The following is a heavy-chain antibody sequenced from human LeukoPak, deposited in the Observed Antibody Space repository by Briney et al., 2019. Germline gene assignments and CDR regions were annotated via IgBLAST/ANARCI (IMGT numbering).Heavy chain of an antibody. J-gene: IGHJ3*02. CDR2: INPNSGGT. CDR3: AREGYCTNGVCSDAFDI. D-gene: IGHD2-8*01. CDR1: GYTFTGYY. V-gene: IGHV1-2*02. Sequence: ASVKVSCKASGYTFTGYYMHWVRQAPGQGLEWMGWINPNSGGTNYAQKLQGRVTMTTDTSTSTAYRELRSLRSDDTAVYYCAREGYCTNGVCSDAFDIWGQGTMVTVSS.